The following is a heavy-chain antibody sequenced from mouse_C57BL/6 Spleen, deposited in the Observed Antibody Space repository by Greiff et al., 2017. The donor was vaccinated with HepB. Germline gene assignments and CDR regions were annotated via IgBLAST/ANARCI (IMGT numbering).Heavy chain of an antibody. J-gene: IGHJ1*03. V-gene: IGHV10-1*01. Sequence: EVMLVESGGGLVQPKGSLKLSCAASGFSFNTYAMNWVRQAPGKGLEWVARIRSKSNNYATYYADSVKDRFTISRDDSESMLYLQMNNLKTEDTAMYYCVKDDYDGDWYFDVWGTGTTVTVSS. CDR1: GFSFNTYA. CDR2: IRSKSNNYAT. D-gene: IGHD2-4*01. CDR3: VKDDYDGDWYFDV.